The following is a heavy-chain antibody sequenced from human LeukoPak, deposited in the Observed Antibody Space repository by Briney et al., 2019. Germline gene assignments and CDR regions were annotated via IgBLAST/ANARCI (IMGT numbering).Heavy chain of an antibody. D-gene: IGHD5-24*01. CDR2: IYVSEST. CDR1: GGSISGYY. Sequence: SETLSLTCTVSGGSISGYYWNWIRQPAGKGLEWIGRIYVSESTNYNPSHKSRVTMSVDTSKNQFSLKMSSVTAADTAVYYCTRGQDGYDDYWGQGTLVTVSS. V-gene: IGHV4-4*07. J-gene: IGHJ4*02. CDR3: TRGQDGYDDY.